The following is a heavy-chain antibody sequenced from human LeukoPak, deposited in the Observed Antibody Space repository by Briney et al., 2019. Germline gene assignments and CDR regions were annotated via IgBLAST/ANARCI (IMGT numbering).Heavy chain of an antibody. J-gene: IGHJ4*02. D-gene: IGHD2-15*01. CDR3: ARTLEDIVVVVAAIGFDY. V-gene: IGHV1-2*02. CDR1: GYTFTGYY. Sequence: ASVKVSCKASGYTFTGYYMHWVRQAPGQGLEWMGWINPNSGGTNYAQKFQGRVTMTRDTSISTAYMELSRLRSDDTAVYYCARTLEDIVVVVAAIGFDYWGQGTLVTVSS. CDR2: INPNSGGT.